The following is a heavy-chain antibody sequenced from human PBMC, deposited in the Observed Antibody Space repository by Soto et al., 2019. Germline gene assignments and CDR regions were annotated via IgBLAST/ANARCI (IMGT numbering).Heavy chain of an antibody. V-gene: IGHV1-3*01. CDR1: GYTFTSYA. CDR2: INAGNGNT. J-gene: IGHJ4*02. D-gene: IGHD6-13*01. Sequence: QVQLVQSGAEVKKPGASVKVSCKASGYTFTSYAMHWVRQAPGQRLEWMGWINAGNGNTKYSQKFQGRVTITGDTSASTAYMELSSLRSEDTAVYYCARVLNSLIAAAGTRAFDYWGQGTLVTVSS. CDR3: ARVLNSLIAAAGTRAFDY.